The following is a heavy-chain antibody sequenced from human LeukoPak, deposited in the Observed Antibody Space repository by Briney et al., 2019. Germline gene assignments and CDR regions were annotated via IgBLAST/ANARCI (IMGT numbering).Heavy chain of an antibody. CDR3: ARRAGAYSHPYDY. CDR2: IYSDNT. J-gene: IGHJ4*02. V-gene: IGHV3-53*01. D-gene: IGHD4/OR15-4a*01. CDR1: GFTFSSYW. Sequence: GGSLRLSCAASGFTFSSYWMSWVRQAPGKGLEWVSFIYSDNTHYSDSVKGRFTISRDNSKNTLYLQVNSLRAEDTAVYYCARRAGAYSHPYDYWGQGTLVTVSS.